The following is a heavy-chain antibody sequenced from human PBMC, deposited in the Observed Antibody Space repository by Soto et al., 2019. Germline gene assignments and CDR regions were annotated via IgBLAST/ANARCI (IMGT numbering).Heavy chain of an antibody. CDR3: ARDPDMVRGVIRLNNWFDP. CDR2: ISYDGSNK. CDR1: GFTFSSYA. J-gene: IGHJ5*02. Sequence: GGSLRLSCAASGFTFSSYAMHWVRQAPGKGLEWVAVISYDGSNKYYADSVKGRFTISRDNSKNTLYLQMNSLRAEDTAVYYCARDPDMVRGVIRLNNWFDPWGQGTLVTVSS. V-gene: IGHV3-30-3*01. D-gene: IGHD3-10*01.